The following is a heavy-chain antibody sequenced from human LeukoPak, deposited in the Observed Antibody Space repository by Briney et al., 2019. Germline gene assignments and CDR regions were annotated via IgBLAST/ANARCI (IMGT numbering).Heavy chain of an antibody. CDR1: GGALISYY. CDR2: IYPTGNT. J-gene: IGHJ6*03. CDR3: ARLKFYDSTGYSPGYYMDV. Sequence: SETLSLTCSVSGGALISYYWSWIRQPAGKGPEWIGRIYPTGNTDYNPSLTTRVTMSTDLSKKQFSLRLRSVTAADTAVYYCARLKFYDSTGYSPGYYMDVWGKGTAVTVSS. D-gene: IGHD3-22*01. V-gene: IGHV4-4*07.